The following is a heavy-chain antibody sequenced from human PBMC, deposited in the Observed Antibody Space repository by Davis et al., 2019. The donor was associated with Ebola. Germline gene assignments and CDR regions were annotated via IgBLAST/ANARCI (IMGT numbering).Heavy chain of an antibody. CDR3: ARGLRRMVRGVIA. D-gene: IGHD3-10*01. CDR2: INHSGST. J-gene: IGHJ5*02. V-gene: IGHV4-34*01. Sequence: SETLSLTCTVSGGSIRTYYWSWIRPPPGKGLEWIGEINHSGSTNYNLSLQSRVTISVDTSKNQFSLKLGSVTAADTAVYYCARGLRRMVRGVIAWGQGTLVTVSS. CDR1: GGSIRTYY.